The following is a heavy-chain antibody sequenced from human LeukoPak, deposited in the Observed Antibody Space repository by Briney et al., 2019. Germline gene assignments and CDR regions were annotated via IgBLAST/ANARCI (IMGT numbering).Heavy chain of an antibody. D-gene: IGHD1-20*01. CDR1: GFTFNNAW. CDR3: STLTSRGLSDS. CDR2: FKSKTDGGTI. J-gene: IGHJ4*02. V-gene: IGHV3-15*07. Sequence: PGGSLRLSCAASGFTFNNAWMNWVRQAPGKGLEWVGRFKSKTDGGTIDYAAPVKGRFTISRDDSKNTLYLQMNSLKTEDTAVYYCSTLTSRGLSDSWGQGTLVTVSS.